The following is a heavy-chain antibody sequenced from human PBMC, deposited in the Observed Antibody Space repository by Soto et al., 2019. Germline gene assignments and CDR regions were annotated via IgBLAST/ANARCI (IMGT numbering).Heavy chain of an antibody. Sequence: SETLSLTCTASGASISSYYWGWIRQPPGKGLEWIGYIYYSGSTNYNPSLKSRVTIPVDTSKNQFSLKLSSVTAADTAVYYCARAGLWFGELLFYFDYWGQGTLVTVSS. CDR3: ARAGLWFGELLFYFDY. CDR1: GASISSYY. J-gene: IGHJ4*02. CDR2: IYYSGST. V-gene: IGHV4-59*01. D-gene: IGHD3-10*01.